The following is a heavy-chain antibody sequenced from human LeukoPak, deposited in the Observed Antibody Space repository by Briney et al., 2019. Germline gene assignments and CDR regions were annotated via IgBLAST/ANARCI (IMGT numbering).Heavy chain of an antibody. CDR2: IYSSGST. CDR1: GGSINSYY. V-gene: IGHV4-4*07. J-gene: IGHJ5*02. D-gene: IGHD2-2*01. Sequence: SETLSLTCTVSGGSINSYYWGWIRQPAGKGLEWMGRIYSSGSTTYNPSLKSRVTISVDTSKNQFSLRLSSVTAADTAVYYCARVQYLRTDWFDPWGQGTLVTVSS. CDR3: ARVQYLRTDWFDP.